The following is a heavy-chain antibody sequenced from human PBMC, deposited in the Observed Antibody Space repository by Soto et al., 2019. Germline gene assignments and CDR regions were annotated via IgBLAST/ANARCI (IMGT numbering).Heavy chain of an antibody. D-gene: IGHD3-10*01. CDR1: GGTFSSYA. V-gene: IGHV1-69*01. Sequence: QAQLVQSGAEVKKPGSSVKVSCKASGGTFSSYAISWVRQAPGQGLEWMGGIIPIFGTANYAQKFQGRVTITADESTSTAYMELSSLRSEDTAVYYCARCPYYYGSGSYYHFDYWGQGTLVTVSS. CDR2: IIPIFGTA. J-gene: IGHJ4*02. CDR3: ARCPYYYGSGSYYHFDY.